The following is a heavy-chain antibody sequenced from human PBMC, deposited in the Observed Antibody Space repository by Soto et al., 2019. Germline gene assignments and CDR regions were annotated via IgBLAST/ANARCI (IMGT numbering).Heavy chain of an antibody. CDR1: GFDVTTNC. CDR2: VCTGGAT. CDR3: VRDKRTISGIFPGY. J-gene: IGHJ4*02. D-gene: IGHD1-1*01. Sequence: GSLRLSCVVSGFDVTTNCMRWVRQAPGKGLECVSIVCTGGATHYADSVKGRFTISRDSSKNTVHLQMNNVRAEDTAVYYCVRDKRTISGIFPGYWGQGTQVTVSS. V-gene: IGHV3-53*01.